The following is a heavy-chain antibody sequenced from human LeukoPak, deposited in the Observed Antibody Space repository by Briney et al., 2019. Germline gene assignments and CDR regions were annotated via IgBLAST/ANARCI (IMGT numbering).Heavy chain of an antibody. D-gene: IGHD6-6*01. V-gene: IGHV5-10-1*01. CDR3: ARRKYSSSYAQDYFDY. J-gene: IGHJ4*02. Sequence: GESLKISCKGFGYTFTIYWITWVRQMPGKGLEWMGRIDPSDSYTNYSPSFQGHVTISADKSISTAYPQWSSLKASDTAMYYCARRKYSSSYAQDYFDYWGQGILVTVSS. CDR1: GYTFTIYW. CDR2: IDPSDSYT.